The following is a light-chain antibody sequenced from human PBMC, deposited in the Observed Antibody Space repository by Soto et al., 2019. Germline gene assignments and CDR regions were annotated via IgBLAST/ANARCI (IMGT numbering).Light chain of an antibody. CDR1: QGIRND. V-gene: IGKV1-6*01. Sequence: AIQMTQSPSSRSASVGDRVTITCRASQGIRNDLGWYQQKPGKAPKLLIYAASSLQSGVPSRFSGSGSDTDFTLTISSLQPEEFATYYCLQDYNYPRTFGQGTNVEIK. CDR2: AAS. CDR3: LQDYNYPRT. J-gene: IGKJ1*01.